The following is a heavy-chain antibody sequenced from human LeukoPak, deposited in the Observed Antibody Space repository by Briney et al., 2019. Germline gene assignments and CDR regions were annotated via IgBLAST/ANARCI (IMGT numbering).Heavy chain of an antibody. CDR3: AKVPQPPYCSSTSCYTRMYYFDY. J-gene: IGHJ4*02. D-gene: IGHD2-2*02. CDR1: GFRSGFSFSDSA. CDR2: ISGSGGST. V-gene: IGHV3-23*01. Sequence: GGSLRLSCAASGFRSGFSFSDSAVTWVRQAPGTGLEWVSAISGSGGSTYYADSVKGRFTISRDNSKNTLYLQMNSLRAEDTAVYYCAKVPQPPYCSSTSCYTRMYYFDYWGQGTLVTVSS.